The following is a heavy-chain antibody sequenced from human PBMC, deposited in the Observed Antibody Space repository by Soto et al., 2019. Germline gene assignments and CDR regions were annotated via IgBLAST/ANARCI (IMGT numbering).Heavy chain of an antibody. Sequence: GASVKVSCKASGYTFTSYAMHWVRQAPGQRLEWMGWINAGNGNTKYSQKFQGRVTITRDTSASTAYMELSSLRSEDTAVYYCARAEDYGDYWFDPWGQGTLVTVSS. V-gene: IGHV1-3*01. J-gene: IGHJ5*02. D-gene: IGHD4-17*01. CDR1: GYTFTSYA. CDR3: ARAEDYGDYWFDP. CDR2: INAGNGNT.